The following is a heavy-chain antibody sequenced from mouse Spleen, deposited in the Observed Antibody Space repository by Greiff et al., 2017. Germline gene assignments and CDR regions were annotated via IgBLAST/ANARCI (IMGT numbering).Heavy chain of an antibody. CDR3: ARSDYGNYDYAMDY. J-gene: IGHJ4*01. D-gene: IGHD2-1*01. CDR1: GYSFTGYY. CDR2: INPSTGGT. Sequence: VQLKESGPELVKPGASVKISCKASGYSFTGYYMNWVKQSPEKSLEWIGEINPSTGGTTYNQKFKAKATLTVDKSSSTAYMQLKSLTSEDSAVYYCARSDYGNYDYAMDYWGQGTSVTVSS. V-gene: IGHV1-42*01.